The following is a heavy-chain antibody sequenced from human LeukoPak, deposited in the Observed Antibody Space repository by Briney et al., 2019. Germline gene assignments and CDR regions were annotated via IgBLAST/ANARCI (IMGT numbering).Heavy chain of an antibody. V-gene: IGHV3-30-3*01. CDR3: AAWDTAMEPIDY. Sequence: PGRSLRLSCAASGFTFSSYAMHWVRQAPGKGLEWVAVISYDGSNKYYADSVKGRFTISRDNSKNTLYLQMNSLRAEDTAVYYCAAWDTAMEPIDYWGQGTLVTVSS. CDR2: ISYDGSNK. J-gene: IGHJ4*02. CDR1: GFTFSSYA. D-gene: IGHD5-18*01.